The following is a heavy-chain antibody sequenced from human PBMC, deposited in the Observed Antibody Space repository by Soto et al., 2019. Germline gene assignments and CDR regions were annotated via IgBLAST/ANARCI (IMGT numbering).Heavy chain of an antibody. V-gene: IGHV4-39*01. CDR1: GGSISSSSYY. D-gene: IGHD6-19*01. CDR2: IYYSGST. CDR3: ASQRGGWYYAFDI. Sequence: QLQLQASGPGLVKPSETLSLTCTVSGGSISSSSYYWGWIRQPPGNGLEWIGSIYYSGSTYYNPSLKSRVTISVDTAKNQFSLKLSSVTAADTAVYYCASQRGGWYYAFDIWGQGTMVTVSS. J-gene: IGHJ3*02.